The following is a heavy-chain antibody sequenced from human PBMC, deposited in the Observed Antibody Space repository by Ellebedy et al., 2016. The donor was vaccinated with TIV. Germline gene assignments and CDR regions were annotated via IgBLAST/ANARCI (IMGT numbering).Heavy chain of an antibody. CDR1: GFTFSSYA. CDR3: ARVRSTNSIYYDILTGLDY. Sequence: GGSLRLSCAASGFTFSSYAMHWVRQAPGKGLEWVAVISYDGSNKYYADSVKGRFTISRDNSKNTLYLQMNSLRAEDTAVYYCARVRSTNSIYYDILTGLDYWGQGTLVTVSS. V-gene: IGHV3-30-3*01. CDR2: ISYDGSNK. J-gene: IGHJ4*02. D-gene: IGHD3-9*01.